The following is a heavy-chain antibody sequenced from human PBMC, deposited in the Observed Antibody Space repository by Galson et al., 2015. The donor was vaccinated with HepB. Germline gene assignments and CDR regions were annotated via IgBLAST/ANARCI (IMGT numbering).Heavy chain of an antibody. CDR3: AAPYYYDSSGHRNAFDF. V-gene: IGHV3-11*01. CDR2: ISSSGSTI. CDR1: GFTFSDYY. D-gene: IGHD3-22*01. Sequence: SLRLSCAASGFTFSDYYMSWIRQAPGKGLEWVLYISSSGSTIYYADSVKGRFTISRDNAKKSLYLQMNSLRAEDTAVYYCAAPYYYDSSGHRNAFDFWGQGTMVTVSS. J-gene: IGHJ3*01.